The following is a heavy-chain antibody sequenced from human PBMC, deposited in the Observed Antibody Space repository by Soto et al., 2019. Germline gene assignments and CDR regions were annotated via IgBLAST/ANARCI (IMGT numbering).Heavy chain of an antibody. Sequence: GGSLRLSCAASGFTFSSYWMSWVRQAPGKGLEWVANIKQDGSEKYYVDSVKGRFTISRDNAKNSLYLQMNSLRAEGTAVYYCAREADPDAFDIWGQGTMVTVSS. J-gene: IGHJ3*02. CDR3: AREADPDAFDI. V-gene: IGHV3-7*01. CDR2: IKQDGSEK. CDR1: GFTFSSYW. D-gene: IGHD2-15*01.